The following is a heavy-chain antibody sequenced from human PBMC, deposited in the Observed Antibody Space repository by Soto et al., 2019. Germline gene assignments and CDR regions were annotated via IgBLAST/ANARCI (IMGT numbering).Heavy chain of an antibody. D-gene: IGHD6-19*01. CDR1: DYTFTSYG. V-gene: IGHV1-18*01. CDR2: ISAYNGNT. CDR3: ARYLAVALIDY. Sequence: QVQLVQSGAEVKKPGASVKVSCKASDYTFTSYGISWVRQAPGQGLEWMGWISAYNGNTKYAQKFQGRVTMTTDTATSTAYRELRSLRSDDTAVYYCARYLAVALIDYWGQGTLVTVSS. J-gene: IGHJ4*02.